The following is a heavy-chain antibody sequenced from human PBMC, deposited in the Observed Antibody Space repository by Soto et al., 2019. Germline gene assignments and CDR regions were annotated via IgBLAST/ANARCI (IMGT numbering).Heavy chain of an antibody. J-gene: IGHJ5*02. D-gene: IGHD3-22*01. Sequence: SVKVSCKASGGTFSSYAISWVRQAPGQGLEWMGGIIPIFGTANYAQKFQGRVTITADKSTSTAYMELSSLRSEDTAVYYCASSARTYYYDSSGYWNWFDPWGQGTLVTVS. V-gene: IGHV1-69*06. CDR3: ASSARTYYYDSSGYWNWFDP. CDR2: IIPIFGTA. CDR1: GGTFSSYA.